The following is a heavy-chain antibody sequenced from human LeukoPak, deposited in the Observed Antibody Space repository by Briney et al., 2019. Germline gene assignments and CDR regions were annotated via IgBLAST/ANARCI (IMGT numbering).Heavy chain of an antibody. CDR2: MRKDGSQI. Sequence: GGSLRLSCVASGFTFSDYDMHWVRQDPGKGVEGVASMRKDGSQIYYADAVKGRFTISRDNSKNTLYLQKNSLRVEDTAIYDCAKDIGRRIFGVAYDAFHVWGQGTMVTVSS. CDR1: GFTFSDYD. CDR3: AKDIGRRIFGVAYDAFHV. V-gene: IGHV3-30*02. D-gene: IGHD3-3*01. J-gene: IGHJ3*01.